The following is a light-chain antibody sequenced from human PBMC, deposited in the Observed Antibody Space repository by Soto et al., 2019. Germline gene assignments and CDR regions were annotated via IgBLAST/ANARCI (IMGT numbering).Light chain of an antibody. CDR1: QSVLFTSNNKNY. Sequence: DIVMTQSPDSLAVSLGERATINCKSSQSVLFTSNNKNYLAWYQQRPGQPPKLPLYWASTRESGVPDRFSGSGSGTDFTLTISSLQAEDVAVYHCQQYYSPPDTFGQGTKLEI. CDR2: WAS. J-gene: IGKJ2*01. CDR3: QQYYSPPDT. V-gene: IGKV4-1*01.